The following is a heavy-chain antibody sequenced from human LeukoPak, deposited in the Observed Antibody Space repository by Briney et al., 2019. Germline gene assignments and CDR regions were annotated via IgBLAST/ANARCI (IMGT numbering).Heavy chain of an antibody. CDR3: ARLRSPYSSGWYGGHRAFDY. CDR1: GYIFTNYW. CDR2: IYPGDSDT. D-gene: IGHD6-13*01. V-gene: IGHV5-51*01. Sequence: GESLKISCKGSGYIFTNYWIGWVRQMPGKGLEWMGIIYPGDSDTRYSPSFQGQVTISADKSISTAYLQWSSLKASDTAMYYCARLRSPYSSGWYGGHRAFDYWGQGTLVTVSS. J-gene: IGHJ4*02.